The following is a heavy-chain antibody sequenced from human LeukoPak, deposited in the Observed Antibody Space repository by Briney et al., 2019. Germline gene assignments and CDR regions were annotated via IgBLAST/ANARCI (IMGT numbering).Heavy chain of an antibody. CDR1: GGSISSDSYY. V-gene: IGHV4-39*07. CDR2: IYNSGTT. J-gene: IGHJ4*02. Sequence: PSETLSLTCTVSGGSISSDSYYWGWIRQPPGKGLEWIGNIYNSGTTYYNPSLKSRVTISVDTSKNQFSLKLSSVTAADTAVYYCARVSLRHHGSTVPYFDYWGQGTLVTVSS. CDR3: ARVSLRHHGSTVPYFDY. D-gene: IGHD2-21*02.